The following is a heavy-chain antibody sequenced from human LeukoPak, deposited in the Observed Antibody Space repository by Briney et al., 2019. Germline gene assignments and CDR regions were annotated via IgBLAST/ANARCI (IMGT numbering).Heavy chain of an antibody. CDR1: GFTFSSYA. V-gene: IGHV3-74*01. J-gene: IGHJ4*02. D-gene: IGHD3-22*01. CDR2: INSDGSIT. Sequence: PGGSLRLSCAASGFTFSSYAMSWVRQAPGKGLLWVSRINSDGSITSYADSVKGRFTISRDNAKNTLYLQMNSLGAEDTAVYYCATTYYYDSSGYVGYWGQGTLVTVSS. CDR3: ATTYYYDSSGYVGY.